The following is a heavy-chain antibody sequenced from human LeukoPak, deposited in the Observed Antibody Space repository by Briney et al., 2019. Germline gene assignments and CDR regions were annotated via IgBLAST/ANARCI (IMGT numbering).Heavy chain of an antibody. Sequence: GGSLRLSCAASGFSFSDYAMSWVRQAPGKGLEWVSGMSASGGSYYADSVKGRLIVSRDISKNTLYLQMNSLRAEDTAIYFCAREPRDCAGGTCQTAGGYYFYYWSQGTLVTVSS. V-gene: IGHV3-23*01. D-gene: IGHD3-10*01. CDR1: GFSFSDYA. CDR3: AREPRDCAGGTCQTAGGYYFYY. CDR2: MSASGGS. J-gene: IGHJ4*02.